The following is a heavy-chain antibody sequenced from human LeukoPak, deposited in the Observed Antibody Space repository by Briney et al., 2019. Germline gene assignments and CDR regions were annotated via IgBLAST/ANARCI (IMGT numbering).Heavy chain of an antibody. CDR1: GITFNSYT. CDR3: AAYSGSYPEYFQY. Sequence: PGGSLRLSCAASGITFNSYTMNWVRQAPGKGLEWVSSISSSSSYIYYADSVKDRFTISRDNAKNSLYLQMNSLRAEDTAVYYCAAYSGSYPEYFQYWGQGSLVTVSS. D-gene: IGHD1-26*01. CDR2: ISSSSSYI. J-gene: IGHJ1*01. V-gene: IGHV3-21*01.